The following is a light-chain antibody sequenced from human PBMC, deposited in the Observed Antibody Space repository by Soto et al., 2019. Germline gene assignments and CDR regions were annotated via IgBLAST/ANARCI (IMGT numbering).Light chain of an antibody. J-gene: IGKJ5*01. CDR3: QHYYTTPVT. Sequence: DIVITQYPDSLAVSLGERATIRCESSQSILSTFNNKNQIAWYQQKPGQPPKLLIYWASTREFGVPDRFSGSGSGTDFTLTVSSVQAEDVATYFCQHYYTTPVTFGQGTRLEIK. CDR1: QSILSTFNNKNQ. V-gene: IGKV4-1*01. CDR2: WAS.